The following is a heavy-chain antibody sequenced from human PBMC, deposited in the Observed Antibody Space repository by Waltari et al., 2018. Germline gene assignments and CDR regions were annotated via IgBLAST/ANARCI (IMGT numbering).Heavy chain of an antibody. CDR1: GYTLTDLS. CDR3: ASTGYYYYYMDV. CDR2: FDPEDGET. V-gene: IGHV1-24*01. Sequence: QVQLVQSGAEVKKPGASVKVSCKVSGYTLTDLSMHWVRQAPGKGLEWMGGFDPEDGETIYAQKFQGRVTMTEDTSTDTAYMELSSLRSDDTAVYYCASTGYYYYYMDVWGKGTTVTVSS. J-gene: IGHJ6*03. D-gene: IGHD1-1*01.